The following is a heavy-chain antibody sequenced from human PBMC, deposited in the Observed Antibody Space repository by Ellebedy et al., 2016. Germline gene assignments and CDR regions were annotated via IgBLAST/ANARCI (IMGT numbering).Heavy chain of an antibody. D-gene: IGHD3-22*01. CDR1: GFTFSSYS. CDR3: ARDTRLKYYYDSSGLAFDP. CDR2: ISSSSSTI. V-gene: IGHV3-48*04. J-gene: IGHJ5*02. Sequence: GGSLRLXCAASGFTFSSYSMDWVRQAPGKGLEWVSYISSSSSTIYYADSVKGRFTISRDNAKNSLYLQMNSLRAEDTAVYYCARDTRLKYYYDSSGLAFDPWGQGTLVTVSS.